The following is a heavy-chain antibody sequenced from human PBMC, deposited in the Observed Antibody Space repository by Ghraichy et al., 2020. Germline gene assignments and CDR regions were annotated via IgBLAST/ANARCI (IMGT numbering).Heavy chain of an antibody. CDR1: GGSISSYY. CDR3: AREPVVAVSDSYFYNGMDV. D-gene: IGHD2-2*01. CDR2: IYYSGST. Sequence: SETLSLTCTVSGGSISSYYWSWIRQPPGKGLEWIGYIYYSGSTNYNPSLKSRVTIFVDTSKNQFSLKLSSVTAADTAVYYCAREPVVAVSDSYFYNGMDVWGQGTTVTVSS. J-gene: IGHJ6*02. V-gene: IGHV4-59*01.